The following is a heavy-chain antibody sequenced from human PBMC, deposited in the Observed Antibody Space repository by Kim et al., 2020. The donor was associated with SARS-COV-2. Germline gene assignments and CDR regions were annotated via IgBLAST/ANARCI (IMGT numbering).Heavy chain of an antibody. CDR1: GYTFTSYA. Sequence: ASVKVSCKASGYTFTSYAMNWVRQAPGQGLEWMGWINTNTGNPTYAQGFTGRFVFSLDTSVSTAYLQISSLKAEDTAVYYCARITLEELERLGFDPWGQGTLVTVSS. J-gene: IGHJ5*02. CDR2: INTNTGNP. V-gene: IGHV7-4-1*02. D-gene: IGHD1-1*01. CDR3: ARITLEELERLGFDP.